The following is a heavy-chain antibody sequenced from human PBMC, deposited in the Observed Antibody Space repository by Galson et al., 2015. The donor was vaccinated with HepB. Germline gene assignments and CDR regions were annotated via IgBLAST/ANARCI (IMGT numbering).Heavy chain of an antibody. V-gene: IGHV3-23*01. CDR2: ISGSGGST. Sequence: SLRLSCAASGFTFSSYAMSWVRQAPGKGLEWVSAISGSGGSTYYADSVKGRFTISRDNSKNTLYLQMNSLRAEDTAVYYCAKAMRGGRITIFGVVTHHQPYYYYYGMDVWGQGTTVTVSS. CDR1: GFTFSSYA. CDR3: AKAMRGGRITIFGVVTHHQPYYYYYGMDV. J-gene: IGHJ6*02. D-gene: IGHD3-3*01.